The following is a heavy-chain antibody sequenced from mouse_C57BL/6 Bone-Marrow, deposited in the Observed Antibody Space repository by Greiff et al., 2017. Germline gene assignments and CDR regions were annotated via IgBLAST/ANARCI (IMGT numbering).Heavy chain of an antibody. J-gene: IGHJ4*01. CDR1: GYTFTSYW. Sequence: QVQLQQPGAELVKPGASVKLSCKASGYTFTSYWMHWVKQRPGRGLEWIGRIDPNSGGTKYNEKFKSKATLTVDKPSSTAYVQLSSLTSEDSAVYYCAGYYSSNPYAMDYWGQGTSVTVSS. CDR2: IDPNSGGT. D-gene: IGHD2-5*01. CDR3: AGYYSSNPYAMDY. V-gene: IGHV1-72*01.